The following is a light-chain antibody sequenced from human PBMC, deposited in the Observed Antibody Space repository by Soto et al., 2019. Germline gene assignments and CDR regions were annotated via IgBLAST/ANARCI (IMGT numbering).Light chain of an antibody. CDR2: LGS. CDR3: IQALQTPLYT. V-gene: IGKV2-28*01. Sequence: DIVMTQSPLYLPVTPGEPASISCRSSQSLLHSNGYTYLDWYLQKPGQSPRLLMYLGSNRASGVPERFSGSGSGADVTLKISRVQAEDVGVYYCIQALQTPLYTFGQGTKLQI. CDR1: QSLLHSNGYTY. J-gene: IGKJ2*01.